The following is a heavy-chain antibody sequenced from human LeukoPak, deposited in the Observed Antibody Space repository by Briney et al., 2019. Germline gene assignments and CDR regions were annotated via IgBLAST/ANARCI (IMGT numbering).Heavy chain of an antibody. CDR1: GGSFSSSSFY. J-gene: IGHJ4*02. Sequence: PSETLSLTCTVSGGSFSSSSFYWGWIRQPPGKGLEWVGSIYHSGSTYYNPSLKGRVTISVDTSKIQFSLKLSSVTAADTAVYYRGNQFIPDYGSASSFDYWGQGTLATVSS. CDR3: GNQFIPDYGSASSFDY. V-gene: IGHV4-39*01. D-gene: IGHD3-10*01. CDR2: IYHSGST.